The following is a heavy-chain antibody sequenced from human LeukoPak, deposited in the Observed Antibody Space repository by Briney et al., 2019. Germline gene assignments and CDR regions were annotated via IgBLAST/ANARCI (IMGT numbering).Heavy chain of an antibody. CDR2: IYYSGST. V-gene: IGHV4-30-4*01. J-gene: IGHJ3*02. CDR1: GGSISSGDYY. D-gene: IGHD1-1*01. Sequence: PSETLSLTCTVSGGSISSGDYYWRWIRQPPGKGLEWIGYIYYSGSTYYNPSLKSRVTISVDTSKNQFSLKLSSVTAADTAVYYCARDYNRDAFDIWGQGTMVTVSS. CDR3: ARDYNRDAFDI.